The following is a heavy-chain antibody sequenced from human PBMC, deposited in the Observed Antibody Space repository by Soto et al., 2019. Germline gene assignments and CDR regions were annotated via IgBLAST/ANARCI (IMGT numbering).Heavy chain of an antibody. CDR3: ARPRGYCSSTSCFNYYGMDV. Sequence: EVQLVESGGGLIQPGGSLRLSCAASGFTVSNNYMSWVRQAPGKGLEWVSVIYSGGSTYYADSVKGRFTISRDNSKNTLYLQMNSLRADGTAVYYCARPRGYCSSTSCFNYYGMDVWGQGTTVTVSS. CDR2: IYSGGST. D-gene: IGHD2-2*01. CDR1: GFTVSNNY. V-gene: IGHV3-53*01. J-gene: IGHJ6*02.